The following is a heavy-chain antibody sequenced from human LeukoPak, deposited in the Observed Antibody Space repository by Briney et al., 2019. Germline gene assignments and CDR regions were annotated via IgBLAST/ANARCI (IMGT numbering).Heavy chain of an antibody. Sequence: ASVKVSCKVSGYTLTELSMHWVRQAPGKGLEWMGGFDPEDGETIYAQKFQGRVTMTEDTSTDTAYMELSSLRSEDTAVYYCATVKRITIFGVVPDAFDIWGQGTMVTVPS. CDR2: FDPEDGET. V-gene: IGHV1-24*01. D-gene: IGHD3-3*01. CDR3: ATVKRITIFGVVPDAFDI. CDR1: GYTLTELS. J-gene: IGHJ3*02.